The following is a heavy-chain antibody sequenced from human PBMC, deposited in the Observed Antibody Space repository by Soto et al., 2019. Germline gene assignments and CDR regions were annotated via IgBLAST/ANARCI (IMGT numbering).Heavy chain of an antibody. CDR1: GFTYSTYT. J-gene: IGHJ4*02. V-gene: IGHV3-30-3*01. D-gene: IGHD2-15*01. Sequence: PGGSLRLSCAASGFTYSTYTMHWVRQAPGKGLEWVAVISYDGNNKFYADSVKGRFTISRDSTKQTLYLQMNSLKTEDTAVYYCTTYCSGGSCYSGKVVYWGQGTLVTVSS. CDR3: TTYCSGGSCYSGKVVY. CDR2: ISYDGNNK.